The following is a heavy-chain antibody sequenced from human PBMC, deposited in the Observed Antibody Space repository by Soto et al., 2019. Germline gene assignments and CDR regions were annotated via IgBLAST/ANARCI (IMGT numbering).Heavy chain of an antibody. Sequence: HPGGSLRLSCAASGFTFSSYAMHWVRQAPGKGLEWVAVISYDGSNKYYADSVKGRFTISRDNSENTLYLQMNSLRAEDTAVYYCARDYYRFNSGYGFSMDVWGQGTTVTVSS. V-gene: IGHV3-30-3*01. D-gene: IGHD5-12*01. CDR2: ISYDGSNK. CDR3: ARDYYRFNSGYGFSMDV. CDR1: GFTFSSYA. J-gene: IGHJ6*02.